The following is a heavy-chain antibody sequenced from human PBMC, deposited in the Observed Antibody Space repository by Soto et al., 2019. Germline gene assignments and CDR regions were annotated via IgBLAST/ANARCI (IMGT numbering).Heavy chain of an antibody. CDR1: GGSINSYW. D-gene: IGHD3-10*01. J-gene: IGHJ4*02. CDR2: VYSSGTT. Sequence: QLQLQESGPGLVKPSETLSLTCTVSGGSINSYWWSWIRQPAGQGLEWIGRVYSSGTTDYNPSLNSRATMSVETSKNEFSLKLSSVTAADTAVYYCARDSASYAYGEGYWGQGIQVTVSS. CDR3: ARDSASYAYGEGY. V-gene: IGHV4-4*07.